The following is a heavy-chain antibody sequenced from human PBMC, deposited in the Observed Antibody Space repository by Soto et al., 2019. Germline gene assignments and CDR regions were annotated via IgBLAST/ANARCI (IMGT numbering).Heavy chain of an antibody. Sequence: SETLSLTCTVSGGSISSYYWSWIRQPPGKGLEWIGYIYYSGTTTNYNPSLKSRVTLSVDTSKNQFSLKLSSVTAADTAVYYCARGVQHWGQGTLVTVS. CDR1: GGSISSYY. V-gene: IGHV4-59*12. J-gene: IGHJ1*01. CDR2: IYYSGTTT. CDR3: ARGVQH.